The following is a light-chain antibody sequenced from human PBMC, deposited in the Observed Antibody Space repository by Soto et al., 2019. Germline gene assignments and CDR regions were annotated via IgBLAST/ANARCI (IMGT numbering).Light chain of an antibody. V-gene: IGKV1-5*01. J-gene: IGKJ1*01. CDR1: QRISSW. Sequence: DIQMTQSPSTLSASVGDRVTITCRASQRISSWLAWYQQKPGKAPKLLIYDASSLESGVPSRFSGSGSGTEFTLTISSLQPVDFATYYCQQYNSYWTFGQGTKVDIK. CDR3: QQYNSYWT. CDR2: DAS.